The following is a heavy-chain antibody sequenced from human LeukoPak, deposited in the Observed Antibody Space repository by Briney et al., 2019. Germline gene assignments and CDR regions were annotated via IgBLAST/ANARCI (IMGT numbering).Heavy chain of an antibody. D-gene: IGHD5-12*01. Sequence: GASVKVSCKASGYTFTGYYMHWVRQAPGQGLEWMGWINPNSGGTNYAQKFQGRVTMTRDTSISTAYMELSRPRSDDTAVYYCARIDYIVADYLDYWGQGTLVTVSS. CDR1: GYTFTGYY. V-gene: IGHV1-2*02. CDR2: INPNSGGT. CDR3: ARIDYIVADYLDY. J-gene: IGHJ4*02.